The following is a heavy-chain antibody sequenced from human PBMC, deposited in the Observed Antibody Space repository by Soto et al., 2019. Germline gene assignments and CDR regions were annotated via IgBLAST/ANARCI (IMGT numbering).Heavy chain of an antibody. Sequence: QVQLQESGPGRVKPSETLSLTCTVSGGSISSYYWSWIRQPPGKGLEWIGYIYYSGSTNYNPSLTSRVTISVDTSTNQFSLKLSSVTAADTAVYYCARHRYRSGYRYNWFDPWGQGTLVTVSS. V-gene: IGHV4-59*08. CDR1: GGSISSYY. D-gene: IGHD3-22*01. J-gene: IGHJ5*02. CDR2: IYYSGST. CDR3: ARHRYRSGYRYNWFDP.